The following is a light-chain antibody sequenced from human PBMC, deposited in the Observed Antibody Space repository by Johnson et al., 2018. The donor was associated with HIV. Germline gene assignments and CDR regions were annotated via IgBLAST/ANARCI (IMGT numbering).Light chain of an antibody. J-gene: IGLJ1*01. CDR2: NNS. CDR3: GAWDSRLSAYV. Sequence: QSVLTQPPSVSAAPGQKVTISCSGSRSNIGNNYVSWYQQLPGTAPKLIISNNSNRPSGSPDRFSGSKSGTSATLAITGLQTGDEADYYCGAWDSRLSAYVFGTGTQVTV. V-gene: IGLV1-51*01. CDR1: RSNIGNNY.